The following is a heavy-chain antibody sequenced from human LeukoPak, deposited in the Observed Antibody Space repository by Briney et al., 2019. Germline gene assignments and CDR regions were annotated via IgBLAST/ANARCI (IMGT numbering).Heavy chain of an antibody. V-gene: IGHV3-21*01. Sequence: GGSLRLSCAASGFTFSSYSMNWVRRAPGKGLEWVSSISSSSSYIYYADSVKGRFTISRDNAKNSLYLQMNSLRAEDTAVYYCARVARSDFWDYYMDVWGKGTTVTVSS. D-gene: IGHD3-3*01. CDR3: ARVARSDFWDYYMDV. CDR1: GFTFSSYS. CDR2: ISSSSSYI. J-gene: IGHJ6*03.